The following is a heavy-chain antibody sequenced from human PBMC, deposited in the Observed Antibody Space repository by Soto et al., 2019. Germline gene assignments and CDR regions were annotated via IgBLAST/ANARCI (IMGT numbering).Heavy chain of an antibody. D-gene: IGHD2-15*01. V-gene: IGHV3-74*02. J-gene: IGHJ6*03. CDR3: ARGDCVGGTCDSLAGYIYYYMDV. CDR2: INSDGSVS. Sequence: EVQLVESGGGLVQPGGSLRLSCAASGFTFSNYWMYWVRQAPGKGLEWVSRINSDGSVSSYADSVKGRLTISRDNVKNTLYLKMDSLRAENTAVYYCARGDCVGGTCDSLAGYIYYYMDVWGKGTTVTVFS. CDR1: GFTFSNYW.